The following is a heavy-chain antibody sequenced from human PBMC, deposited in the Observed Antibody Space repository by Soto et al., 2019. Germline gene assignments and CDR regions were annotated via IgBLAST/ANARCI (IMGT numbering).Heavy chain of an antibody. Sequence: QLQLQESGPGLVKPSETLSLTCTVSGGSINNSSFYWGWVRQPPGKRLEWIGSIYYSGSAYYNPSLKRRHTVSVDTSKNQFSLNLSSVTAADTAVYFCARRPLVRGIIPYYFDSWGQGTLVTVSS. D-gene: IGHD3-10*01. CDR1: GGSINNSSFY. CDR2: IYYSGSA. CDR3: ARRPLVRGIIPYYFDS. J-gene: IGHJ4*02. V-gene: IGHV4-39*01.